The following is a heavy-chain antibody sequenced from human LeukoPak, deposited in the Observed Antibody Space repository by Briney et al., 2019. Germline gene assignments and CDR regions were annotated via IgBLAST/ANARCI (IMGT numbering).Heavy chain of an antibody. V-gene: IGHV3-23*01. CDR2: ISGSGGST. Sequence: GGSLRLSCAASGFTFSSYAMSWVRQAPGKGLEWVSAISGSGGSTYYADSVKGRFTISRDNAKNSLYLQMNSLRAEDTAVYYCARSGGLEYFQHWGQGTLVTVSS. J-gene: IGHJ1*01. CDR3: ARSGGLEYFQH. CDR1: GFTFSSYA.